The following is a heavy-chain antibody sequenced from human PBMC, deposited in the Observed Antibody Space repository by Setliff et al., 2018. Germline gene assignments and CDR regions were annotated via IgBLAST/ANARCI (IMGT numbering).Heavy chain of an antibody. CDR3: AGNGDVDTGFLGYYYYYYMDV. Sequence: GGSLRLSCAASGFTFSSYIMNWVRQAPGKGLEWVSYISSSSRTKYYADSVKGRFTISRDNAKNSLYLQMNSLRAEDTAVYYCAGNGDVDTGFLGYYYYYYMDVWGKGTTVTVSS. J-gene: IGHJ6*03. D-gene: IGHD5-18*01. CDR1: GFTFSSYI. CDR2: ISSSSRTK. V-gene: IGHV3-48*01.